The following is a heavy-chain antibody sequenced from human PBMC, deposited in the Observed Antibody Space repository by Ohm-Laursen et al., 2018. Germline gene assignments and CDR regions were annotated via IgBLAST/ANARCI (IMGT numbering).Heavy chain of an antibody. CDR1: GFTFSNYS. CDR2: ISSSSSYI. V-gene: IGHV3-21*01. Sequence: SLRLSCTASGFTFSNYSMNWVRQAPGKGLEWVSSISSSSSYIYYADSVKGRFTISRDNAKNSLYLQMNSLRAEDTAVYYCASTDADAFDIWGQGTMVTVSS. J-gene: IGHJ3*02. CDR3: ASTDADAFDI.